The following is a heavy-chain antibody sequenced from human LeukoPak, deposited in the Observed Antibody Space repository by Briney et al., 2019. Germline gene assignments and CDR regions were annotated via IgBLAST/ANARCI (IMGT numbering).Heavy chain of an antibody. V-gene: IGHV3-21*01. CDR2: ISSSSSYI. Sequence: PGGSLRLSCAASGFTFSSYSMNWVRQAPGKGLEWVSSISSSSSYIYYADSVKGRFTISRDNAKNSLYLQMNSLRAEDTAVYYCARADPLLTGTTKGPLVNFDYWGQGTLVTVSS. CDR1: GFTFSSYS. J-gene: IGHJ4*02. CDR3: ARADPLLTGTTKGPLVNFDY. D-gene: IGHD1-7*01.